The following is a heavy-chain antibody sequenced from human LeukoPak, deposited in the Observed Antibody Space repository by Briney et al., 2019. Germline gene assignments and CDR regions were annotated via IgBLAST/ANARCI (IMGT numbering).Heavy chain of an antibody. V-gene: IGHV4-39*01. Sequence: SETLSLTCTVSGGSISSSDYYWGWIRQPPGKGLEWIGSIYYGGSTYYNPSLKSRVTISVDTSMNQFSLKLTFVTSADTAVYYCARALRYCSGGSCTRGYNWFDPWGQGTLVTVPS. J-gene: IGHJ5*02. CDR3: ARALRYCSGGSCTRGYNWFDP. D-gene: IGHD2-15*01. CDR2: IYYGGST. CDR1: GGSISSSDYY.